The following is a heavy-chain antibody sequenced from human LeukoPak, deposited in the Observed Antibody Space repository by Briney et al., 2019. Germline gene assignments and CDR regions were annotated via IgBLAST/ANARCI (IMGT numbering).Heavy chain of an antibody. CDR1: GYTFTSYY. CDR2: INPSGGST. Sequence: ASVKVSCKASGYTFTSYYMHWMRQAPGQGLEWMGIINPSGGSTSYAQKFQGRVTMTRNTSTSTVYMELSSLRSEDTAVYYCARGGAPAIFGAYNWFDPWGQGTLVTVSS. V-gene: IGHV1-46*01. CDR3: ARGGAPAIFGAYNWFDP. D-gene: IGHD3-3*01. J-gene: IGHJ5*02.